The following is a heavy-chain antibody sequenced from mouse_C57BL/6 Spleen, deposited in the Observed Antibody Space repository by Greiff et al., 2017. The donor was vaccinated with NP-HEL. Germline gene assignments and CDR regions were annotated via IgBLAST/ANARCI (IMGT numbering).Heavy chain of an antibody. J-gene: IGHJ3*01. CDR3: ARDEPRGFAY. Sequence: EVQLVESGGGLVKPGGSLKLSCAASGFTFSSYAMSWVRQTPEKRLEWVATISDGGSYTYYPDNVKGRFTISRDNAKNNLYLQMSHLKSEDTAMYYCARDEPRGFAYWGQGTLVTVSA. V-gene: IGHV5-4*01. D-gene: IGHD6-1*01. CDR1: GFTFSSYA. CDR2: ISDGGSYT.